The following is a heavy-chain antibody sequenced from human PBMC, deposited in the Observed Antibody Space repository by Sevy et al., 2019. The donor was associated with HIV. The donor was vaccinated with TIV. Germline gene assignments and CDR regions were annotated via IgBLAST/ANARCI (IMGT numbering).Heavy chain of an antibody. V-gene: IGHV4-59*01. CDR1: GGSISSYF. J-gene: IGHJ4*02. Sequence: SETLSLTCSVSGGSISSYFWTWVRQSPGKGLEWIGNIYFTGNTDYSPSLKSRVTLSLDTSKSQFSLTLKSVTAADTAIYFCARDSTTRPRVLDYWGQGTLVTVAS. CDR2: IYFTGNT. CDR3: ARDSTTRPRVLDY. D-gene: IGHD1-1*01.